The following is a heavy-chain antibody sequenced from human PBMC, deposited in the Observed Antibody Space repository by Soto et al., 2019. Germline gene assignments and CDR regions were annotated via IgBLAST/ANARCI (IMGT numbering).Heavy chain of an antibody. CDR3: ARRSGRATTYYYYGMDA. Sequence: SVKVSCKASGGTFSSYAISWVRQAPGQGLEWMGGIIPIFGTANYAQKFQGRVTITADESTSTAYMELSSLRSEDTAVYYCARRSGRATTYYYYGMDAWGQGTTVTVSS. CDR2: IIPIFGTA. V-gene: IGHV1-69*13. D-gene: IGHD1-26*01. J-gene: IGHJ6*02. CDR1: GGTFSSYA.